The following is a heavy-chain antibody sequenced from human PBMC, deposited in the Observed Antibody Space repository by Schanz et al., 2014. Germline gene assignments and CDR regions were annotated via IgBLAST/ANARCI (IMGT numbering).Heavy chain of an antibody. V-gene: IGHV3-33*06. D-gene: IGHD2-2*01. CDR3: AKDRLLVYQLQDAFDI. J-gene: IGHJ3*02. CDR2: IYYDGSDK. CDR1: GFTFNNYG. Sequence: QAQLVESGGGVVQPGRSLRLSCAASGFTFNNYGMHWVRQAPGKGLEWVALIYYDGSDKYYADFMEGRFTISRNNSQNTLYLQISSLILEDTAVYYCAKDRLLVYQLQDAFDIWGQGTLVTVSS.